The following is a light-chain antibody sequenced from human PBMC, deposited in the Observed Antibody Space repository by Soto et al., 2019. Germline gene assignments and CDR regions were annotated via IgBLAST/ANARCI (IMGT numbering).Light chain of an antibody. CDR1: QGIRSE. V-gene: IGKV1-6*01. CDR3: LQDYNYPLT. Sequence: AIQITQSPSSLSASVGDRVTITCRASQGIRSELGWYQQKPGKAPKLLIYAASSLQSGVPSRFSGSGSGTYFTLTISSLQPEDFATYYCLQDYNYPLTFGGGTKVEIK. J-gene: IGKJ4*01. CDR2: AAS.